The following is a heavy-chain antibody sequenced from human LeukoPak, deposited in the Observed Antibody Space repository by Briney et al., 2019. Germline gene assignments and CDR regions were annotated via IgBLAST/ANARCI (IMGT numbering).Heavy chain of an antibody. CDR3: ARNGDYAIDY. J-gene: IGHJ4*02. Sequence: SETLSLTCAVSGGSISSGYWWSWVRQPPGKGLEWIAEIHHSGSANYNPSLKSRVTISVAKSENQCSLKLTSVTAADTAIYYCARNGDYAIDYWGQGTLVTVSS. CDR2: IHHSGSA. D-gene: IGHD2-21*01. V-gene: IGHV4-4*02. CDR1: GGSISSGYW.